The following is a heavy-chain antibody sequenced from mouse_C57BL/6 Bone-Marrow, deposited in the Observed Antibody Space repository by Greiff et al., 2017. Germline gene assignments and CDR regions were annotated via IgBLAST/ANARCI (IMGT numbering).Heavy chain of an antibody. V-gene: IGHV1-81*01. CDR1: GYTYTSYG. CDR2: IYPRSGNT. Sequence: QVQLQQSGAELARPGASVKLSCKASGYTYTSYGISWVKQRTGQGLEWIGEIYPRSGNTYYNEKFKGKATLTADKSSSTAYMELRSLTSEDSAVYFCASRTRGFYYYGRHFDVWGTGTTVTVSS. CDR3: ASRTRGFYYYGRHFDV. D-gene: IGHD1-1*01. J-gene: IGHJ1*03.